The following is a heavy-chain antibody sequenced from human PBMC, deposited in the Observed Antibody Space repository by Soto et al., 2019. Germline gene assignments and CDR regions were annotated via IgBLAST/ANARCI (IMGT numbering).Heavy chain of an antibody. CDR2: ISYDGSNK. J-gene: IGHJ6*02. V-gene: IGHV3-30-3*01. CDR1: GFTFSSYA. Sequence: QVQLVESGGGVVQPGRSLRLSCAASGFTFSSYAMHWVRQAPGKGLERVAVISYDGSNKYYADSVKGRFTISRDNSKDTLDRQMNSLRAEETAVYYCGREGELLDYYGMDVWGQGTTVTVSS. D-gene: IGHD1-26*01. CDR3: GREGELLDYYGMDV.